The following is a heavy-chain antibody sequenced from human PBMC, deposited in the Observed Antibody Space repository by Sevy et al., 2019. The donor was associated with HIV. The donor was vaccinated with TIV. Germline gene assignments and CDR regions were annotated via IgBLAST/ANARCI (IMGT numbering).Heavy chain of an antibody. V-gene: IGHV3-15*01. D-gene: IGHD6-13*01. J-gene: IGHJ6*02. CDR3: TTAGPGLAAAGGYYYGMDV. CDR1: GFTFSNAW. Sequence: GGSLRLSCAASGFTFSNAWMSWVRQAPGKGLEWVGRIKSKTDGGTTDYAAPVKGRLTISRDDSKNTLYLQMNSLKTVDTAVYYCTTAGPGLAAAGGYYYGMDVWGQGTTVTVSS. CDR2: IKSKTDGGTT.